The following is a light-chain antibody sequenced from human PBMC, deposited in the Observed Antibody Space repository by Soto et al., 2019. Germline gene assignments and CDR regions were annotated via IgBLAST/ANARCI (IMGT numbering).Light chain of an antibody. V-gene: IGKV3-20*01. J-gene: IGKJ5*01. CDR2: GAS. Sequence: EIVLTQSPATLSLSPGERATLSCRASQSVSRTFLAWYQQKPGQAPRLLIYGASSRATGIPDRFSGSGSGTDLTLTISRLEPEDFAVYYCQQYGSSSITCGQGTRLEIK. CDR1: QSVSRTF. CDR3: QQYGSSSIT.